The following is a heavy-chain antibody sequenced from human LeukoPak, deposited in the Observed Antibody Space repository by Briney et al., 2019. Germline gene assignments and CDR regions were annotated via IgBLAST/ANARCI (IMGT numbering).Heavy chain of an antibody. V-gene: IGHV3-33*01. CDR3: ARERSGSGSYHLDY. CDR2: IWYDGGNK. D-gene: IGHD1-26*01. CDR1: GFTFSSYG. Sequence: PGGSLRLSCAASGFTFSSYGMHWVRQAPGKGLEWVAVIWYDGGNKYYADSVKGRFTISRDNSKNTLYLQMNSLRAEDTAVYYCARERSGSGSYHLDYWGQGTLVTVSS. J-gene: IGHJ4*02.